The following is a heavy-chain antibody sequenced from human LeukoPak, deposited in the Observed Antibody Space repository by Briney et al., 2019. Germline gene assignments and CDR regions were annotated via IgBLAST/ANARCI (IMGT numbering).Heavy chain of an antibody. CDR3: AKRCAGATSTCYYYYGMDV. J-gene: IGHJ6*02. CDR1: GFTVSSNY. CDR2: IYSGGST. D-gene: IGHD1-26*01. V-gene: IGHV3-53*01. Sequence: PGGSLRLSCAASGFTVSSNYMSWVRQAPGKGLEWVSVIYSGGSTYYADSVKGRFTISRDNSKNTLYLQMNSLRAEDTAVYYCAKRCAGATSTCYYYYGMDVWGQGTTVTVSS.